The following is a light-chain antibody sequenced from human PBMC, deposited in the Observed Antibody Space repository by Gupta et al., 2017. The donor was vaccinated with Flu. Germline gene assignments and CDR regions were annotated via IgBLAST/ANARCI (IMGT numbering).Light chain of an antibody. CDR1: QTVLYSSNNKSY. Sequence: GERAPIKCKSSQTVLYSSNNKSYLGWYQRKPGQPPKLLIYWASTREAGVPDRFSGSGSGTDIAHTISSLQAEDVAIYYCQQYVNTPLTFGGGTKVEIK. V-gene: IGKV4-1*01. CDR3: QQYVNTPLT. CDR2: WAS. J-gene: IGKJ4*01.